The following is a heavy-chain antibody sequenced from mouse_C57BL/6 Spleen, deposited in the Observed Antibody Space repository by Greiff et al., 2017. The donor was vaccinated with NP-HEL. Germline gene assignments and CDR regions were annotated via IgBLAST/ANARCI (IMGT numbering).Heavy chain of an antibody. CDR1: GYSITSGYY. V-gene: IGHV3-6*01. CDR3: ARDGDYYGSSSWFAY. Sequence: EVKLQESGPGLVKPSQSLSLTCSVTGYSITSGYYWNWIRQFPGNKLEWMGYISYAGSNNYKPSLKNRISITRDTSKNQFFLKLNSVTTEDTATYYCARDGDYYGSSSWFAYWGQGTLVTVSA. CDR2: ISYAGSN. J-gene: IGHJ3*01. D-gene: IGHD1-1*01.